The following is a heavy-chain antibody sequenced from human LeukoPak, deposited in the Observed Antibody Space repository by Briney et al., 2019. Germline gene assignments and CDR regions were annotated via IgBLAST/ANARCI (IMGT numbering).Heavy chain of an antibody. CDR3: ARGLDTQPVDY. CDR1: GYTFTSYD. Sequence: ASVKVSCKASGYTFTSYDINWVRQATGQGLEWMGWMSPNSGNTGYAQKFQGRVTMTRNTSISTAYMELSSLRSEDTAVYYRARGLDTQPVDYWGQGTLVTVSS. D-gene: IGHD5-18*01. V-gene: IGHV1-8*01. CDR2: MSPNSGNT. J-gene: IGHJ4*02.